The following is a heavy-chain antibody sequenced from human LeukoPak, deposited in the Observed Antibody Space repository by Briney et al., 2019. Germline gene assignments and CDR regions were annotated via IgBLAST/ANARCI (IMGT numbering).Heavy chain of an antibody. J-gene: IGHJ4*02. D-gene: IGHD2-15*01. CDR2: IGNDGSNK. CDR1: GFTFSTFG. CDR3: AAHQGYCSGGGCGPY. V-gene: IGHV3-30*02. Sequence: QPGGSLRLSCAASGFTFSTFGMHWVRQAPGKGLEWLAFIGNDGSNKYYVDSVKGRFTISRDNSKNTLYLQMNTPRAEDTAVYHCAAHQGYCSGGGCGPYWGQGTQVTVSS.